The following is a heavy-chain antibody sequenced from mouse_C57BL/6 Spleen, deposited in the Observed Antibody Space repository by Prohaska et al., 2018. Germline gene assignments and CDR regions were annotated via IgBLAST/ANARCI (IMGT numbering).Heavy chain of an antibody. D-gene: IGHD3-3*01. J-gene: IGHJ3*01. CDR1: GFTFSSYT. V-gene: IGHV5-9*01. Sequence: EVMLVESGGGLVKPGGSLKLSCAASGFTFSSYTMSWVRQTPEKRLEWVATNSGGGGNTYYPDSVKGRFTISRDNAKNTLDLQMSSLRSEDTALYYCARGGTGFAYWGQGTLVTVSA. CDR3: ARGGTGFAY. CDR2: NSGGGGNT.